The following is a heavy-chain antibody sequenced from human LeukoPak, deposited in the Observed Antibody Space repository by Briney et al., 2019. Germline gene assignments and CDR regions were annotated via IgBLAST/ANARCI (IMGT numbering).Heavy chain of an antibody. D-gene: IGHD3-3*01. CDR2: IYSGGST. CDR1: GFTVSSNY. V-gene: IGHV3-53*01. CDR3: ARDSFWSGYNNWFDP. Sequence: GGSLRLSCAASGFTVSSNYMSWVRQAPGKGLEWVSVIYSGGSTYYADSVKGRFTISRDNSKNTLYLQMNSLRAEDTAVYYCARDSFWSGYNNWFDPWGQGTLVTVSS. J-gene: IGHJ5*02.